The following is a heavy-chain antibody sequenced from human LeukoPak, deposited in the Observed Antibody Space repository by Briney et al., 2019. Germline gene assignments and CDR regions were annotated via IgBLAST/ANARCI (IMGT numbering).Heavy chain of an antibody. CDR2: ISSSSSYI. V-gene: IGHV3-21*01. CDR3: ASWRRGAFDI. J-gene: IGHJ3*02. CDR1: GFTFSSYS. Sequence: GGSLRLSCAASGFTFSSYSMNWVRQAPGKGLEWVSSISSSSSYIYYADSVKGRFTISRDNAKNSLYLQMNSLRAEGTAVYYCASWRRGAFDILGQGTMVTVSS. D-gene: IGHD3-16*01.